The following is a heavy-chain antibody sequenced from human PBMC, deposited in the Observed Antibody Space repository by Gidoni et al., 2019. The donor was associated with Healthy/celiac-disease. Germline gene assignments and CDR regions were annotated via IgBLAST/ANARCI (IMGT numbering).Heavy chain of an antibody. D-gene: IGHD6-6*01. CDR2: INSDGSST. Sequence: EVQLVESGGGLVQPGGSLRLSCAASGFTFSSYWMHWVRQAPGKWLVWVSRINSDGSSTSYADSVKGRFTISRDNAKNTLYLQMNSLRAEDTAVYYCARAIGKLVPPNYWGQGTLVTVSS. CDR1: GFTFSSYW. CDR3: ARAIGKLVPPNY. V-gene: IGHV3-74*01. J-gene: IGHJ4*02.